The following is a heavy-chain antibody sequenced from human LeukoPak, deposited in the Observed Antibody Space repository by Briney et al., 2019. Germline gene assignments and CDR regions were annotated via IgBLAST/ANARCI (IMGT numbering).Heavy chain of an antibody. D-gene: IGHD5-18*01. CDR2: ISGSGGST. Sequence: PGGSLRLSCAASGFTFSSYAMSWVRQAPGKGLEWVSAISGSGGSTYYADSVKGRFTISRDNSKNTLYLQMNSLRAEDTAVYYCAKDPPMDTAMVPQWFDPWGQGTLVTVSS. CDR3: AKDPPMDTAMVPQWFDP. CDR1: GFTFSSYA. J-gene: IGHJ5*02. V-gene: IGHV3-23*01.